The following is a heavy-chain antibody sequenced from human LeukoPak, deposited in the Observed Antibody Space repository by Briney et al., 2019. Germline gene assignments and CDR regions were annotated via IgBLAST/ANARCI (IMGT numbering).Heavy chain of an antibody. CDR2: IIPIFGTA. D-gene: IGHD3-22*01. V-gene: IGHV1-69*13. J-gene: IGHJ4*02. CDR1: GGTFSSYA. CDR3: ARSYYDSSGYPFDY. Sequence: ASVKVSCKASGGTFSSYAISWVRQAPGQGLEWMGGIIPIFGTANYAQKFQGRVTITADESTSTAYMELSSLRSEDTAVYYCARSYYDSSGYPFDYWAREPWSPSPQ.